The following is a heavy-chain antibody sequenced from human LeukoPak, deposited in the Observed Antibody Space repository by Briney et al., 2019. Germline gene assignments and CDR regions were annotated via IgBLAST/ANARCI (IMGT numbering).Heavy chain of an antibody. D-gene: IGHD4-17*01. CDR3: ARGGSIYGDYYFDY. Sequence: ASVKVSCKASGYTFTGFHMHWVRQAPGQGVEWMGWIDSNSGGTSYAQTFQGRVTMTRDTSISTAYMELSEMRPDDTAVYYCARGGSIYGDYYFDYWGQGTLVTVSS. CDR1: GYTFTGFH. V-gene: IGHV1-2*02. CDR2: IDSNSGGT. J-gene: IGHJ4*02.